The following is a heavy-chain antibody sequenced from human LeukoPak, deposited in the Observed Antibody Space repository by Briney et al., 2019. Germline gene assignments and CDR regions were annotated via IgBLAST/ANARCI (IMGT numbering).Heavy chain of an antibody. CDR3: ARDQAIVGATFGAFDI. J-gene: IGHJ3*02. Sequence: PSETLSLTCAVYGGSFSGYYWSWIRQPPGKGLEWIGYIYHSGSTYYNPSLKSRVTISVDRSKNQFSLKLSSVTAADTAVYYCARDQAIVGATFGAFDIWGQGTMVTVSS. CDR2: IYHSGST. CDR1: GGSFSGYY. D-gene: IGHD1-26*01. V-gene: IGHV4-34*01.